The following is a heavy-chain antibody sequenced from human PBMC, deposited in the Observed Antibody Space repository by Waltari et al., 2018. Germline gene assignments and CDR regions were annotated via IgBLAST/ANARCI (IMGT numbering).Heavy chain of an antibody. D-gene: IGHD3-16*01. CDR1: GDSINTDSYY. V-gene: IGHV4-39*01. CDR2: VHSTGNT. CDR3: ARRWGGRLGPNKDRPPFDY. Sequence: QLQLQESGPRLVKPSETLSLTCSVSGDSINTDSYYWGWIRQSPGKTLEWIGSVHSTGNTYYNHSLKSRLSISIDASKNQFSLNLTSVTTADTATYFCARRWGGRLGPNKDRPPFDYWGQGTLVTVSS. J-gene: IGHJ4*02.